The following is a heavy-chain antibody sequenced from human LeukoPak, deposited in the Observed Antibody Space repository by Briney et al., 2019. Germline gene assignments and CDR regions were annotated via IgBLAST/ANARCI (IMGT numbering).Heavy chain of an antibody. D-gene: IGHD3-10*01. Sequence: ASVKVSCKASGYTFTSYAMHWVRQAPGQRLEWMGWINAGNGNTKYSQEFQGRVTITRDTSASTAYMELSSLRSEDMAVYYCARGPYYYGSGSYYNYLFDYWGQGTLVTVSS. V-gene: IGHV1-3*03. CDR3: ARGPYYYGSGSYYNYLFDY. CDR1: GYTFTSYA. J-gene: IGHJ4*02. CDR2: INAGNGNT.